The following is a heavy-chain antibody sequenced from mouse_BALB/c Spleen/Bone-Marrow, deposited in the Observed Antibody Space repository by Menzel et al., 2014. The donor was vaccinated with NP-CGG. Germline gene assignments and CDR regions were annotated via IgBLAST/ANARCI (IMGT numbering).Heavy chain of an antibody. CDR2: IDPANDNT. V-gene: IGHV14-3*02. D-gene: IGHD2-14*01. Sequence: LVESGAELVKPGASVKLSCTASGFNIKDTYMHWVKQRPEQGLEWIGRIDPANDNTKYDPKFQGKATITADTSSNTAYLQLSSLTSEDTAVYYCATYYRYDRRFAYWGQGTLVTVSA. J-gene: IGHJ3*01. CDR1: GFNIKDTY. CDR3: ATYYRYDRRFAY.